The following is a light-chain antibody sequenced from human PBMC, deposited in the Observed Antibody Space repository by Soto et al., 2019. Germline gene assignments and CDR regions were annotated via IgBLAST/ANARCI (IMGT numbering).Light chain of an antibody. Sequence: QSALTQPASVSGSPGQSITISFTGTSSDVGGYNYVSWFHHHPGKARQLIIYEVSYRPSGVSNRFSGSKSGDTASLTISGLQDEDEADYYCSSFTNTSTRYAFGTGTKVTVL. CDR2: EVS. J-gene: IGLJ1*01. CDR3: SSFTNTSTRYA. V-gene: IGLV2-14*01. CDR1: SSDVGGYNY.